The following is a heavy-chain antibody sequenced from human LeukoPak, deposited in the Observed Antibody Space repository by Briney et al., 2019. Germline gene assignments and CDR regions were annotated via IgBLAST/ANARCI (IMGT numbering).Heavy chain of an antibody. J-gene: IGHJ3*02. CDR1: GYTFTSYY. CDR2: INPSGGST. Sequence: ASVKVSCKASGYTFTSYYMHWVRQAPGQGLEWMGIINPSGGSTSYAQKFQGRVTMTRDTSTSTVYMELSSLRSEDTAMYYCARDQYSSSWYEGNDAFDIWGQGTMVTVSS. D-gene: IGHD6-13*01. CDR3: ARDQYSSSWYEGNDAFDI. V-gene: IGHV1-46*01.